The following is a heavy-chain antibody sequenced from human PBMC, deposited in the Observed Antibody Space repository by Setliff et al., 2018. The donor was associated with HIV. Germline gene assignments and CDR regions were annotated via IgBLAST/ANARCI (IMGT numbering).Heavy chain of an antibody. Sequence: GESLKISCAASGFTFNNYAMNWVRQAPGKGLQWVASISIRGVYIYYADSVKGRFTISRDNTRNSVYLQMDSLRVDDTAVFYCAIRSGSSSLKGVHYYYYYYMDVWGKGTTVTVSS. D-gene: IGHD6-13*01. CDR1: GFTFNNYA. J-gene: IGHJ6*03. CDR3: AIRSGSSSLKGVHYYYYYYMDV. CDR2: ISIRGVYI. V-gene: IGHV3-21*06.